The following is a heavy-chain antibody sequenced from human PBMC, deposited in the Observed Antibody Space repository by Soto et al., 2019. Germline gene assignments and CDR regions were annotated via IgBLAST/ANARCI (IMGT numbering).Heavy chain of an antibody. D-gene: IGHD6-19*01. CDR2: VWSDGGKE. V-gene: IGHV3-33*01. CDR1: GFTFSSYN. Sequence: HPGGSLRLSCAASGFTFSSYNMHWVRQAPGRGLEWVAVVWSDGGKEYYADSLRGRFTISRDNSKYTVYLQMNSLRVEDTAVYYCARPYSGYGSGWGFDYWGQGTLVTVSS. J-gene: IGHJ4*02. CDR3: ARPYSGYGSGWGFDY.